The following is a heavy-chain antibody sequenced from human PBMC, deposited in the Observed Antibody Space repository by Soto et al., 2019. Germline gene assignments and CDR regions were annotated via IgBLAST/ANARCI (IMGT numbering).Heavy chain of an antibody. CDR1: GGSISSGGYY. D-gene: IGHD1-20*01. J-gene: IGHJ6*03. CDR3: ARLYNWNVSDYYYYYYMDV. Sequence: QVQLQESGPGLVKPSQTLSLTCTVSGGSISSGGYYWSWIRQHPGKGLEWIGYIYYSGSTYYNPSLKSRVTISVDTSKNQFSLKLSSVTAADTAVYHCARLYNWNVSDYYYYYYMDVWGKGTTVTVSS. V-gene: IGHV4-31*03. CDR2: IYYSGST.